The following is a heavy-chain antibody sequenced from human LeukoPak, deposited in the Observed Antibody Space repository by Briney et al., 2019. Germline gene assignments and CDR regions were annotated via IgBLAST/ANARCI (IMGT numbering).Heavy chain of an antibody. CDR3: ARSSGWWSLDY. D-gene: IGHD6-19*01. CDR1: GYAFTSYY. V-gene: IGHV1-46*01. Sequence: GASVKVSCKASGYAFTSYYMHWVRQAPGQGLEWMGIINPSAGSTTYAQKFQGRVTMTRDTSTSTVYMDLSSLRAEDTAVYYCARSSGWWSLDYWGQGTLVTASS. CDR2: INPSAGST. J-gene: IGHJ4*02.